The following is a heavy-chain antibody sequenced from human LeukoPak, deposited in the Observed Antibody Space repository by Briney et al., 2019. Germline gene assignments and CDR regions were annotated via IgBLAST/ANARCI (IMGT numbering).Heavy chain of an antibody. D-gene: IGHD6-19*01. CDR2: ISYDGQNK. CDR1: GFMFSTYG. V-gene: IGHV3-30*18. J-gene: IGHJ6*02. Sequence: GGSLRLSCAASGFMFSTYGMHWVRQAPVKGLEWVAVISYDGQNKYYGDSVRGRFTIARDNSKNTLHLQMNSLRREDTAMYYCAKDGLAGRFDSSVPGIYDGLDVWGQGTTVTVSS. CDR3: AKDGLAGRFDSSVPGIYDGLDV.